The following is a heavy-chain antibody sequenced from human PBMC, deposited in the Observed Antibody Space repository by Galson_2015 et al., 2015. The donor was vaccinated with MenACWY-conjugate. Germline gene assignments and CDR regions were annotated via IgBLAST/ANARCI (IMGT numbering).Heavy chain of an antibody. CDR3: ARDFGYYDSSDYLRGGDY. CDR1: GFTFSSYW. Sequence: SLRLSCAASGFTFSSYWMHWVRQAPGKGLVWVSRINSDGSSTSYADSVKGRFTISRDNAKDTLYLQMNSLRAEDTAVYYCARDFGYYDSSDYLRGGDYWGQGTLVTVSS. V-gene: IGHV3-74*01. J-gene: IGHJ4*02. D-gene: IGHD3-22*01. CDR2: INSDGSST.